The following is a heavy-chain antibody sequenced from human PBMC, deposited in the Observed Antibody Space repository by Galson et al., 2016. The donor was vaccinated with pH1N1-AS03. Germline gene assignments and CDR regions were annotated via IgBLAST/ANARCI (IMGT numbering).Heavy chain of an antibody. CDR3: TKGLVPGGADV. Sequence: SLRLSCAVSGFSLDLYAMHWVRQIPGKGLEWVSGFSLDSDWIGYADSVKGRFTVSRDKAKNSLYLEMNKLITEDTALYYCTKGLVPGGADVWGQGTRVTFAS. D-gene: IGHD3-16*01. V-gene: IGHV3-9*01. CDR1: GFSLDLYA. J-gene: IGHJ6*02. CDR2: FSLDSDWI.